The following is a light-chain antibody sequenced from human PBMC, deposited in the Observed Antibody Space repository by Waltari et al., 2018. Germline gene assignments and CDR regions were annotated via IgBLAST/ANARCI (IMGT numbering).Light chain of an antibody. Sequence: DTVMTQSPATLSVSPGEGATLSCRASQTTYTNLAWYQQKPGQVPRLLIYGSSTRATGIPARFSGSWSGTEFTLTINSLQSEDFAVYYCQQYSRWPLTFGGGTKVEIK. CDR3: QQYSRWPLT. CDR1: QTTYTN. V-gene: IGKV3-15*01. CDR2: GSS. J-gene: IGKJ4*01.